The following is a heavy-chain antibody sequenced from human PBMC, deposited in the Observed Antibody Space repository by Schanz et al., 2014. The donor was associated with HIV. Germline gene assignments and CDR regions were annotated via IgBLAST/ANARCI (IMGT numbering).Heavy chain of an antibody. CDR3: ASAGFDDSSGYPDY. D-gene: IGHD3-22*01. CDR1: GYTFSGHY. Sequence: VQLVQSGAEVKEPGASVKVSCKASGYTFSGHYLHWVRQAPGQGLEWMGWINPNSGGTNYAQKFQGRVTISRDTSISTAYMEVSRLRSDDTAVYYCASAGFDDSSGYPDYWGQGTLVTVSS. V-gene: IGHV1-2*02. CDR2: INPNSGGT. J-gene: IGHJ4*02.